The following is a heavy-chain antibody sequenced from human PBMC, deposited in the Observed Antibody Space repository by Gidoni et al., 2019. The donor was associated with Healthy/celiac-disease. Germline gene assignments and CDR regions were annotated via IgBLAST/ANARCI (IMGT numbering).Heavy chain of an antibody. Sequence: EVQLVQSGAEVKKPGATVKISCKVSGYTFTDYYIHWVQQAPGKGLEWMGLVDPEDGETIYAEKFQGRVTITADTSTDTAYMELSSLRSEDTAVYYCATLSFSDIAAAAPGVGDYWGQGTLVTVSS. J-gene: IGHJ4*02. D-gene: IGHD6-13*01. CDR3: ATLSFSDIAAAAPGVGDY. CDR1: GYTFTDYY. CDR2: VDPEDGET. V-gene: IGHV1-69-2*01.